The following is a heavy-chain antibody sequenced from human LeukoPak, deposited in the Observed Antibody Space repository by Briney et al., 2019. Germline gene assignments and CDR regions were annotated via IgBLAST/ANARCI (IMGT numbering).Heavy chain of an antibody. J-gene: IGHJ4*02. D-gene: IGHD6-13*01. CDR2: KSSGGNTL. CDR3: ARGSISVSAAGRFDY. V-gene: IGHV3-11*01. Sequence: GGSVRLSRAASGFIHRDYYIRWISQAPGKGLEGVLYKSSGGNTLYCADSVKGRFTISRENAKNSLYPQMSSLRSNDTAVYYCARGSISVSAAGRFDYWGQGTLVTVSS. CDR1: GFIHRDYY.